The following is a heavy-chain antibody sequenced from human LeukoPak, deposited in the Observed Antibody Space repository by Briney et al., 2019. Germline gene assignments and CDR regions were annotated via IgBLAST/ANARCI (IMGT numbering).Heavy chain of an antibody. D-gene: IGHD6-13*01. CDR1: GGSFSGYY. J-gene: IGHJ4*02. Sequence: SETLSLTCAVYGGSFSGYYWSWIRQPPGKGLEWIGEINHSGSTNYNPSLKSRVTISVDTSKNQFSLKLSSVTAADTAVYYCARHGTYSSSWYLPFGYWGQGTLVTVSS. CDR2: INHSGST. CDR3: ARHGTYSSSWYLPFGY. V-gene: IGHV4-34*01.